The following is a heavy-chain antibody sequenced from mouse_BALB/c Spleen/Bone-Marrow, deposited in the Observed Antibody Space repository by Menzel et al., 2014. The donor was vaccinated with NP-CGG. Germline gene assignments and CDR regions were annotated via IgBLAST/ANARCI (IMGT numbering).Heavy chain of an antibody. CDR2: ISTYNGNT. D-gene: IGHD2-14*01. CDR3: AREVRAPWYATDY. J-gene: IGHJ4*01. CDR1: GYTFTDYA. Sequence: VKLVESGPEVVRPGVSVKISCKGSGYTFTDYAMHWVKQSHAKSLEWIGVISTYNGNTNYNQKFKGKATMTVDKSSSTAYMELARLTSEDSAIYYCAREVRAPWYATDYWGQGTSVTVSS. V-gene: IGHV1-67*01.